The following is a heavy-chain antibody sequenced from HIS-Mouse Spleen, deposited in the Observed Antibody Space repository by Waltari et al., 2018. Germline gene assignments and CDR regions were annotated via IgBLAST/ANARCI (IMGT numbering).Heavy chain of an antibody. Sequence: QLQLQESGPGLVKPSETLSLTCTVSGGSISSSSYSWGWIRHPPGKGLEWIGSIYYSGSTYHNPSLKSRVTISVDTSKNQFSLKLSSVTAADTAVYYCAREIPYSSSWYDWYFDLWGRGTLVTVSS. J-gene: IGHJ2*01. CDR1: GGSISSSSYS. CDR3: AREIPYSSSWYDWYFDL. CDR2: IYYSGST. V-gene: IGHV4-39*07. D-gene: IGHD6-13*01.